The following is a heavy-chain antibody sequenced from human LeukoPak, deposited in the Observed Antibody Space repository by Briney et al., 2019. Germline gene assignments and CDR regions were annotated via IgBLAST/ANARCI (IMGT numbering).Heavy chain of an antibody. Sequence: PGGSLRLSCAASGFTFHDYGMSWVRQAPGKGLEWVSGISWNGGSTGYADSVEGRFTISRVNASLYLHMNNLRDEDTALYHCARVHDRSCYYLYYMDVWGKGTTVTISS. CDR1: GFTFHDYG. J-gene: IGHJ6*03. CDR2: ISWNGGST. CDR3: ARVHDRSCYYLYYMDV. D-gene: IGHD3-22*01. V-gene: IGHV3-20*01.